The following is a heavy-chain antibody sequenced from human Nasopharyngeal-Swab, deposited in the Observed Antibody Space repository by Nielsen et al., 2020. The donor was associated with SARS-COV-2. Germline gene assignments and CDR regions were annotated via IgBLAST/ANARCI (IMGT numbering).Heavy chain of an antibody. CDR3: ARDSIAAAQEVWFDP. V-gene: IGHV3-21*01. CDR2: ISSSSSYI. Sequence: LSLTCAASGFTFSSYSMNWVRQAPGKGLEWVSSISSSSSYIHYADSVKGRFTISRDNAKNSLYLQMNSLRAEDTAVYYCARDSIAAAQEVWFDPWGQGTLVTVSS. D-gene: IGHD6-13*01. CDR1: GFTFSSYS. J-gene: IGHJ5*02.